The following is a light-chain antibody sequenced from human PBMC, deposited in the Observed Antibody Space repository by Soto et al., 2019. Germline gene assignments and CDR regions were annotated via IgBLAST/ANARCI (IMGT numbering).Light chain of an antibody. J-gene: IGLJ3*02. Sequence: QSVLTQPPSVSAAPRQRVTISCSGSSSNIGNNAVNWYQQVPGKAPKLLVHFDDRVASGVSDRFSGSKSGTSASLAISELQSEDEADYYCASWDDSLNGPLFGGGTKLTVL. CDR3: ASWDDSLNGPL. V-gene: IGLV1-36*01. CDR2: FDD. CDR1: SSNIGNNA.